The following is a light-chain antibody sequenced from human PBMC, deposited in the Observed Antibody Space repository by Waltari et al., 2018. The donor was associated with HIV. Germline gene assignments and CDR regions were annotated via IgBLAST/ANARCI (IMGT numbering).Light chain of an antibody. CDR2: DVT. Sequence: QSALTQPPSASGSPGHSVSISCTGASSDVGAFKYVSSYQQHPGKAPKLLIYDVTKRPSGVPDRFSGSKSGNTASLTVSGLQAEDEAHYYCSSYAGSSMSYAFGTGTKVTVL. CDR3: SSYAGSSMSYA. V-gene: IGLV2-8*01. J-gene: IGLJ1*01. CDR1: SSDVGAFKY.